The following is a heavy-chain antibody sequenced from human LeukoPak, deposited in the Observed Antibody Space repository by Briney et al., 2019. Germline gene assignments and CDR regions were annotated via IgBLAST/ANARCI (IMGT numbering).Heavy chain of an antibody. CDR1: GFTFSSFE. D-gene: IGHD6-13*01. V-gene: IGHV3-48*03. Sequence: GGSLRLPCAASGFTFSSFEMNWVRQAPGKGLEWVSYISSSGYTIYYADSVKGRFTISKDNAKNSLFLQMNSLRAEDTAVYYCARDVSGWYGGFDYWGQGTLVTVSS. J-gene: IGHJ4*02. CDR3: ARDVSGWYGGFDY. CDR2: ISSSGYTI.